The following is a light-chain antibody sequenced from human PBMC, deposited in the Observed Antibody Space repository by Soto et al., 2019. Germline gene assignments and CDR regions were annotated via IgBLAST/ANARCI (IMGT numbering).Light chain of an antibody. V-gene: IGLV2-14*01. Sequence: QSALTQPASVSGSPGQSITISCTGNSSDVGGYNYVSWYQQHPGKAPKLMIYEVSNRPSGVSNRFSGSKSGNTASLTISGLQAEDEADYHCSSYTSSSTLVFGGGTQLTVL. CDR3: SSYTSSSTLV. J-gene: IGLJ2*01. CDR1: SSDVGGYNY. CDR2: EVS.